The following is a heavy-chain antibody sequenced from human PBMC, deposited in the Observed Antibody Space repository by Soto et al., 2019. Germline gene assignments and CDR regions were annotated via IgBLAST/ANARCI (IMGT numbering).Heavy chain of an antibody. Sequence: ASVKVSCKASGGTFSSYTISWVRQAPGQGLEWMGRIIPILGIANYAQKFQGRVTITADKSTSTAYMELSSLRSEDTAVYYCAGDLSGYCSGGSCYGGGVVYWGQGTLVTVSS. V-gene: IGHV1-69*04. D-gene: IGHD2-15*01. CDR3: AGDLSGYCSGGSCYGGGVVY. J-gene: IGHJ4*02. CDR2: IIPILGIA. CDR1: GGTFSSYT.